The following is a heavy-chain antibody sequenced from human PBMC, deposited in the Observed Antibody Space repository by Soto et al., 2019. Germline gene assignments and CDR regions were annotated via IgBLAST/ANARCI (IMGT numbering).Heavy chain of an antibody. J-gene: IGHJ4*02. D-gene: IGHD1-1*01. CDR1: GFTFSSYG. Sequence: QVQLVESGGGVVQPGRSLRLSCAASGFTFSSYGMHWVRKAPGKGLAWVAVIWYDGSNKYYADSVKGRFTISRDNSKNSLYLQLNSLRAEDTAVSYCARDRGTTGTIAYWGQGTLVTVSS. V-gene: IGHV3-33*01. CDR3: ARDRGTTGTIAY. CDR2: IWYDGSNK.